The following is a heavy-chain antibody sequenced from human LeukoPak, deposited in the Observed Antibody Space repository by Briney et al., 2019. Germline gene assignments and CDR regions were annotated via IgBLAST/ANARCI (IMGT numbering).Heavy chain of an antibody. CDR3: ARDPASGSGSYQRAFDI. CDR2: IIPIFGTA. Sequence: GASVKVSCKASGYTFTSYGISWVRQAPGQGLEWMGGIIPIFGTANYAQKFQGRVTITADESTSTAYMELSSLRSEDTAVYYCARDPASGSGSYQRAFDIWGQGTMVTVSS. J-gene: IGHJ3*02. V-gene: IGHV1-69*13. D-gene: IGHD1-26*01. CDR1: GYTFTSYG.